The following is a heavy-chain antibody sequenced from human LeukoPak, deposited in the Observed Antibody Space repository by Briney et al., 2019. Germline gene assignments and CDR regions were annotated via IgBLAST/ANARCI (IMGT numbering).Heavy chain of an antibody. D-gene: IGHD2-2*01. J-gene: IGHJ3*02. CDR3: AREGCSSTSCPYLNAFDI. CDR1: GYTFTGYY. V-gene: IGHV1-2*02. Sequence: ASVKVSCKASGYTFTGYYMHWVRQAPGQGLEWMGWINPNSGGTNYAQKFQGRVTMTRDTSISTAYMELSRLRSDDTAVYYCAREGCSSTSCPYLNAFDIWGQGTMVTVSS. CDR2: INPNSGGT.